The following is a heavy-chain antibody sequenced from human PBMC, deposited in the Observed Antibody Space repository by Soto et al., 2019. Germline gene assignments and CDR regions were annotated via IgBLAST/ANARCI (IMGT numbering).Heavy chain of an antibody. CDR3: ARGQRFSDWFDP. V-gene: IGHV4-4*07. CDR2: VYSSGGT. J-gene: IGHJ5*02. Sequence: PSETLSLTCTVSGGSMTSYYWTWIWQPAGKGLEWIGRVYSSGGTHYNPSLKSRVTISLDTSKNQFSLRLLSVTDADTAVYFCARGQRFSDWFDPWGQGTLVTVYS. CDR1: GGSMTSYY. D-gene: IGHD3-3*01.